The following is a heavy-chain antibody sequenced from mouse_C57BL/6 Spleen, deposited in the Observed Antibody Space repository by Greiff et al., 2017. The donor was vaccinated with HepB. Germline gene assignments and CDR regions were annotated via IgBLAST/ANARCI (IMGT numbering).Heavy chain of an antibody. CDR3: TCYYDYGGFAY. D-gene: IGHD2-4*01. CDR2: IDPETGGT. Sequence: VQLQQSGAELVRPGASVTLSCKASGYTFTDYEMHWVKQTPVHGLEWIGAIDPETGGTAYNQKFKGKAILTADKSSSTAYMELRSLTSEDSAVYYCTCYYDYGGFAYWGQGTLVTVSA. CDR1: GYTFTDYE. V-gene: IGHV1-15*01. J-gene: IGHJ3*01.